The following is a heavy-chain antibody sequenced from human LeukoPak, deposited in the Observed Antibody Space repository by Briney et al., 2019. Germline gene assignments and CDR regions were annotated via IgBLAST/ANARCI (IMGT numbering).Heavy chain of an antibody. J-gene: IGHJ5*02. D-gene: IGHD2-21*01. Sequence: PDGSVRLSCAASGFTVSNNYMSWVRRAAGKGLEWVSLIYKRGGNYYADTVKGRFTISRDNSKNTLYLQMNSLRAEDTAVYYCARNSGELGAWGQG. CDR3: ARNSGELGA. CDR1: GFTVSNNY. V-gene: IGHV3-53*01. CDR2: IYKRGGN.